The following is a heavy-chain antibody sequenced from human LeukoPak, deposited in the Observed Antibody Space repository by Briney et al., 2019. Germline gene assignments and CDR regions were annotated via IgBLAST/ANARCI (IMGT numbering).Heavy chain of an antibody. CDR3: VRSYYYGSGSYCFDY. CDR2: VYYSGST. CDR1: GDSISSYY. V-gene: IGHV4-59*01. Sequence: KASETLSLTCTVSGDSISSYYWSWIRQPPGKGLEWIGFVYYSGSTYYNPSLKSRVTISVDTSKNQVSLKLSSVTAADTAVYYCVRSYYYGSGSYCFDYWGQGTLVTVSS. J-gene: IGHJ4*02. D-gene: IGHD3-10*01.